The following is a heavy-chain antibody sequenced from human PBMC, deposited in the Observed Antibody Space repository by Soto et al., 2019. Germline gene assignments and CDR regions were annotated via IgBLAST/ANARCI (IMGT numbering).Heavy chain of an antibody. J-gene: IGHJ6*02. CDR2: INHSGST. V-gene: IGHV4-34*01. D-gene: IGHD2-2*01. Sequence: SETLSLTCAFYCGSFSGYYWSWIRQPPGKGLEWIGEINHSGSTNYNPSLKSRVTISVDTSKNQFSLKLSSVTAADTAVYYCARGIRYQLLYYYYGMDVWGQGTTVTVSS. CDR3: ARGIRYQLLYYYYGMDV. CDR1: CGSFSGYY.